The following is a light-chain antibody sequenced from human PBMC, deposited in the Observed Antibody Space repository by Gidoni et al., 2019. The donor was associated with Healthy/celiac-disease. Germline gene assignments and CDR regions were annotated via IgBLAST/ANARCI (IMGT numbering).Light chain of an antibody. CDR1: SIDVGSYHL. CDR2: AVS. V-gene: IGLV2-23*02. Sequence: QSALTQPASVSGSPGQSITISCTGTSIDVGSYHLVSWYQQHPGKAPKLMIYAVSKRPSGVSNRFSGSKSCNTASLTISGLQAEDEADYYCCSYAGSSTLVFGGGTKLTVL. J-gene: IGLJ2*01. CDR3: CSYAGSSTLV.